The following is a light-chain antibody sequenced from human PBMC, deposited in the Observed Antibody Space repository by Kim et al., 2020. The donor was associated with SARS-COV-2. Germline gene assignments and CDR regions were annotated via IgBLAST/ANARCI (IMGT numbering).Light chain of an antibody. V-gene: IGLV1-44*01. Sequence: QSVLTQPPSASGTPGQRVTISCSGSSSNIGSNAVIWYQHLPGTAPKLLIYDDDQRPSGVPDRFSGSKSGTSASLAISGLQSEDEAHYFCGAWDDSLEGVIFGGGTQLTVL. J-gene: IGLJ2*01. CDR3: GAWDDSLEGVI. CDR2: DDD. CDR1: SSNIGSNA.